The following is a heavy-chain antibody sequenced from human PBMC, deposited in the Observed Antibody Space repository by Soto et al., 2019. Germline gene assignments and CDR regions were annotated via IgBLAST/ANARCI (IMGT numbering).Heavy chain of an antibody. J-gene: IGHJ4*02. CDR1: GGTFSRYS. V-gene: IGHV1-69*01. Sequence: VQLVQSGAEVKKPGESLKISCKASGGTFSRYSVSWVRQAPGQGLEWMGGIIPIFGTANHAQKFQGRVTIIADESTSTVYMELSSLRSEDTATYYCARGWGYETTDYYYAYWGQGTLVIVSS. CDR3: ARGWGYETTDYYYAY. CDR2: IIPIFGTA. D-gene: IGHD3-16*01.